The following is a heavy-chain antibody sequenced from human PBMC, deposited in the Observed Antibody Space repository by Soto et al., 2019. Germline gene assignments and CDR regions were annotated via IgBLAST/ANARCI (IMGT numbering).Heavy chain of an antibody. V-gene: IGHV3-11*01. J-gene: IGHJ6*03. CDR3: ARDLRQVLSHNYFYYYLDV. CDR1: GFTFSDYQ. CDR2: IGSSGLSV. Sequence: QVHLVESGGGLVKPGGSLRLSCAASGFTFSDYQMSWIRQAPGKGLEWVSYIGSSGLSVYYEDSVKGRFTISRDNANNSLYLQMNSLRPEDSAVYHFARDLRQVLSHNYFYYYLDVWGKGTTVSVSS.